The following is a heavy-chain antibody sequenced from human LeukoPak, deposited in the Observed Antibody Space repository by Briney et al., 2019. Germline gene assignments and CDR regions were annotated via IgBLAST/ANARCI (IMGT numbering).Heavy chain of an antibody. CDR2: IKQDGGAK. CDR3: ARDGGGYGYYMDV. V-gene: IGHV3-7*01. J-gene: IGHJ6*03. CDR1: GFTFNSYW. D-gene: IGHD5-12*01. Sequence: PGGSLRLSCAASGFTFNSYWMSWVRQAPGKGLEWVANIKQDGGAKYYVGSVKGRFSISRDNAKNSLYLQMNSLRAEDTAVYYCARDGGGYGYYMDVWGQGTTVTVSS.